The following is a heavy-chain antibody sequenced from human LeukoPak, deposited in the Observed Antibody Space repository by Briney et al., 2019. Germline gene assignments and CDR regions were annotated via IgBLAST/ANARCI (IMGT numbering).Heavy chain of an antibody. V-gene: IGHV5-51*01. Sequence: GESLKISCKGSGYSFTSYWIGWVRQMPGKGLEWMGIIYPGDSDTRYSPSFQGQVTISADKSISTAYLQWSSLKASDTAMHYCARQEYSSGWYWVYWGQGTLVTVSS. CDR1: GYSFTSYW. D-gene: IGHD6-19*01. CDR2: IYPGDSDT. CDR3: ARQEYSSGWYWVY. J-gene: IGHJ4*02.